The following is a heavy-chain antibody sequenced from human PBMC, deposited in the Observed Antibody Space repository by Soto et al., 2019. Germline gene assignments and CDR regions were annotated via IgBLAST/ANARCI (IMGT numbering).Heavy chain of an antibody. Sequence: SETLSLTCAAYGGSFSGYYWSWIRQPPGKGLEWIGEINHSGSTNYNPSLKSRVTISVDTSKNQFSLKLRSVTAADTAVYYCARGGQAARSHFEYWGQGTLVTVSS. CDR2: INHSGST. CDR1: GGSFSGYY. D-gene: IGHD6-6*01. CDR3: ARGGQAARSHFEY. V-gene: IGHV4-34*01. J-gene: IGHJ4*02.